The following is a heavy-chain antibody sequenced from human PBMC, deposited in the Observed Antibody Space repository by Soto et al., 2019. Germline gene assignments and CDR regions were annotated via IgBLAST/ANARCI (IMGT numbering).Heavy chain of an antibody. Sequence: EVQLVESGGGLVQPGGSLRLSCAASGFTFSSYWMNWVRQAPGQGLEGVANIKQDGSEKYYVDSVKGRFTISRDNTKNSLYLQMNSLRAEDTAVYYCAREQLQVVIPDYWGQGTLVTVSS. D-gene: IGHD6-13*01. CDR1: GFTFSSYW. J-gene: IGHJ4*02. CDR3: AREQLQVVIPDY. CDR2: IKQDGSEK. V-gene: IGHV3-7*01.